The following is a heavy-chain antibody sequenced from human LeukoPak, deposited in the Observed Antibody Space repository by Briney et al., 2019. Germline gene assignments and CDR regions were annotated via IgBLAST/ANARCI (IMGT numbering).Heavy chain of an antibody. Sequence: PGGSLRLSCAASGFTFSSYAMHWVRQAPGKGLEWVAVISYDGSNKYYADSVKGRFTISRDNSKNTLYLQMNSLRAEDTAVYYCAREVLRYDSSGYRGLGWGQGTLVTVSS. V-gene: IGHV3-30-3*01. CDR2: ISYDGSNK. CDR1: GFTFSSYA. J-gene: IGHJ4*02. CDR3: AREVLRYDSSGYRGLG. D-gene: IGHD3-22*01.